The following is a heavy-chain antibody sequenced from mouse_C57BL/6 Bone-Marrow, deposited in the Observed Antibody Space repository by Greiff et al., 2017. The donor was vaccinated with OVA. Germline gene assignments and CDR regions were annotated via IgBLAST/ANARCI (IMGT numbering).Heavy chain of an antibody. D-gene: IGHD1-1*01. V-gene: IGHV6-6*01. Sequence: LQQSGGGLVQPGGSMKLSCAASGFTFSDAWMDWVRQSPEKGLEWVAEIRNKANNHATYYAESVKGRFTISRDDSKSSVYLQMNSLRAEDTGIYYCTRYYGSSYDAMDYWGQGTSVTVSS. CDR3: TRYYGSSYDAMDY. CDR2: IRNKANNHAT. CDR1: GFTFSDAW. J-gene: IGHJ4*01.